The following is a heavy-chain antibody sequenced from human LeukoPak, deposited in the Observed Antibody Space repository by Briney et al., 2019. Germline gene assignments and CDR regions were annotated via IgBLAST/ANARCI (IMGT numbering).Heavy chain of an antibody. Sequence: PGGSLRLSCTTSGFTFDDYAMSWVRQAPGKGLEWVGFIRSKAYGGTTEYAASVKGRFTISRDDSKSIAYLQMNSLKTEDTAVYYCTSRFLGDGFVGYWGQGTLVTVSS. CDR1: GFTFDDYA. D-gene: IGHD3-10*01. CDR2: IRSKAYGGTT. J-gene: IGHJ4*02. CDR3: TSRFLGDGFVGY. V-gene: IGHV3-49*04.